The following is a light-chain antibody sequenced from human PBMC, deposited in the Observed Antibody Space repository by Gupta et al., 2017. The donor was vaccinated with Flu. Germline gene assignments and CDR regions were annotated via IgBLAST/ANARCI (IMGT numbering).Light chain of an antibody. V-gene: IGKV3-20*01. CDR2: GAS. Sequence: GASTRATGIPDRFSGSESETDFTLTISRLEPEDFAVYHCQRYDSSPPTFGQGTKVKIK. J-gene: IGKJ1*01. CDR3: QRYDSSPPT.